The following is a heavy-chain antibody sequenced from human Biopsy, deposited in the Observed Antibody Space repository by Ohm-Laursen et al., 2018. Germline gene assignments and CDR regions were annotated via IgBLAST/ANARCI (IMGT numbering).Heavy chain of an antibody. V-gene: IGHV4-34*08. CDR2: INQAGTT. J-gene: IGHJ4*02. CDR1: GKTFSDYQ. CDR3: GNEVHGMGY. D-gene: IGHD1-14*01. Sequence: SETLSLTCSVFGKTFSDYQWSWIRQPPGKGREGIVQINQAGTTNYNPSLKSRVSISADASKYEFSLGLTSVTAADTAVYLCGNEVHGMGYWGLGAQVTVSS.